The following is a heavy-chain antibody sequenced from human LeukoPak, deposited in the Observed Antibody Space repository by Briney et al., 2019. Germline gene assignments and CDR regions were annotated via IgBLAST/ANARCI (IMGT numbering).Heavy chain of an antibody. J-gene: IGHJ3*02. CDR1: GFTFSNYP. CDR3: ARVGSWDAFDI. Sequence: GGSLRLSCAASGFTFSNYPMHWVRQAPGKGPEYVSAITSDGGRTFYADSVKGRLTISRDNSANTLYLQMGSLRAEDMAVYYCARVGSWDAFDIWGQGTMVTVS. D-gene: IGHD1-26*01. CDR2: ITSDGGRT. V-gene: IGHV3-64*02.